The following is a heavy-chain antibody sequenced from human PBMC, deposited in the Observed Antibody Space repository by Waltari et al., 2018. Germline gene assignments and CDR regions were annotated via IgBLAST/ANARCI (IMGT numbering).Heavy chain of an antibody. V-gene: IGHV3-30*02. CDR3: ARSQLKYFDY. CDR1: GFTFSSYG. D-gene: IGHD3-10*01. J-gene: IGHJ4*02. CDR2: IRNDGITK. Sequence: QVQLVESGGGVVQPGGSLRLSCAASGFTFSSYGMHWVRQAPGKGLEWVAFIRNDGITKYYADSVNGRFTISSDNSKNTLYLQMNILRAEDTAVYYWARSQLKYFDYWGQGTLVTVSS.